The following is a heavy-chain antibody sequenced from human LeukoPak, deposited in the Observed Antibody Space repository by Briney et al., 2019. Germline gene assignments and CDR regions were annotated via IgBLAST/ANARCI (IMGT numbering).Heavy chain of an antibody. CDR1: GYTFTGYY. CDR2: INPNSGGT. D-gene: IGHD3-22*01. CDR3: ARPGGYYDSSGYYIPFDY. J-gene: IGHJ4*02. V-gene: IGHV1-2*02. Sequence: ASVKVSCKASGYTFTGYYMHWVRQAPGQGLEWMGWINPNSGGTNYAQKFQGRVTMTRDKSISTAYLQWSSLKASDTAMYYCARPGGYYDSSGYYIPFDYWGQGTLVTVSS.